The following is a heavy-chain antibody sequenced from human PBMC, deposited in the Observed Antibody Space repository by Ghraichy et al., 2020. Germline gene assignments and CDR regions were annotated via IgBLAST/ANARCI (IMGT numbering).Heavy chain of an antibody. CDR1: GDSVSSNSAA. J-gene: IGHJ5*02. CDR2: TYYRSKWYN. CDR3: ARDLPSHPVVVVAATPGGFDP. Sequence: SQTLSLTCAISGDSVSSNSAAWNWIRQSPSRGLEWLGRTYYRSKWYNDYAVSVKSRITINPDTSKNQFSLQLNSVTPEDTAVYYCARDLPSHPVVVVAATPGGFDPWGQGTLVTVSS. D-gene: IGHD2-15*01. V-gene: IGHV6-1*01.